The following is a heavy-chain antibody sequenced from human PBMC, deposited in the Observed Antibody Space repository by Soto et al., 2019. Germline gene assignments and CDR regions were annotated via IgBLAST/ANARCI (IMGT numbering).Heavy chain of an antibody. V-gene: IGHV3-30-3*01. J-gene: IGHJ6*01. CDR3: TRGLLTDFFHY. Sequence: GGSLRLSCAASGFTFDTFAMHWVRQAPGKGLEWVAVISYDGSNQFYAGSVKGRFTVSRDNSKNTLYLQVNSLRNDDTAVYYCTRGLLTDFFHYWG. CDR1: GFTFDTFA. D-gene: IGHD3-9*01. CDR2: ISYDGSNQ.